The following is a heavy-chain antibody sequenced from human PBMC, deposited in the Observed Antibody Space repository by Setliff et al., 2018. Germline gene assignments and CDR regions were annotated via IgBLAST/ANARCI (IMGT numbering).Heavy chain of an antibody. J-gene: IGHJ1*01. Sequence: SETLSLTCTVSGFSINSGTHFWGWIRQPPGKGLEWIGRIHYSGNTYYNASLKSRVIISVDTAQNQLSRTLSSVTAADTAVYYCVREGYSEYFQDWGRGTLVTVSS. D-gene: IGHD1-1*01. CDR3: VREGYSEYFQD. V-gene: IGHV4-39*07. CDR2: IHYSGNT. CDR1: GFSINSGTHF.